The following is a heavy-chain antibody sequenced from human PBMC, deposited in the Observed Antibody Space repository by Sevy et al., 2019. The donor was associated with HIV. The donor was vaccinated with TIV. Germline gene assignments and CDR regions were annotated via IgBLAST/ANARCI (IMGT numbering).Heavy chain of an antibody. Sequence: SKTLSLTCTVSGGSISAYYWSWLRQPPGKGLEYIGDIYYTGSTYYNPSLKSRVTISVDTSKNQFSLNLRSVTAVDTAVYYCARAPPVRSGDDSLNWLDPWGQGILVTVSS. J-gene: IGHJ5*02. CDR3: ARAPPVRSGDDSLNWLDP. V-gene: IGHV4-59*12. CDR1: GGSISAYY. D-gene: IGHD5-12*01. CDR2: IYYTGST.